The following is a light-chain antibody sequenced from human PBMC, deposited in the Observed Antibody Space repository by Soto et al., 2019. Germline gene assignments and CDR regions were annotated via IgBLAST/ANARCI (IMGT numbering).Light chain of an antibody. Sequence: EIVLTQSPGTLSLSPGERATLSCRASQSINNRYLAWYQQKPGQAPRLLIYGASSRATGIPDRFIGSGSGTDFTLTISRLEPEDFAVYYCQQFGSSPAVTFGPGTKVDIK. J-gene: IGKJ3*01. V-gene: IGKV3-20*01. CDR2: GAS. CDR3: QQFGSSPAVT. CDR1: QSINNRY.